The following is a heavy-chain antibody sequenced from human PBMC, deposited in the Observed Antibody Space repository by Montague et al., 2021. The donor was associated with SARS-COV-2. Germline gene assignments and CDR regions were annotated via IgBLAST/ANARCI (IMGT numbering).Heavy chain of an antibody. Sequence: SETLSLTCTVSGGSISSSNYYWGWIRQPPGEGLEWIGSIYYSGTTYYNPSLQSRVTISVDTSKKQFSLKLSSVTAADTAVYYCARETYTSGWFQQLDYWGQGTLVTVSS. CDR1: GGSISSSNYY. CDR2: IYYSGTT. J-gene: IGHJ4*02. D-gene: IGHD6-19*01. CDR3: ARETYTSGWFQQLDY. V-gene: IGHV4-39*01.